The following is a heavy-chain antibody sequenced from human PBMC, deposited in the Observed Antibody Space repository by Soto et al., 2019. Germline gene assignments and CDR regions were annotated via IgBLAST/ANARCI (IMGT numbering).Heavy chain of an antibody. CDR1: GGSISSGGYY. Sequence: PSETLSLTCTVSGGSISSGGYYWSWIRQHPGKGLEWIGYIYYSGSTYYNPSLKSRVTISVDTSKNQISLKLSSVTAADTAVYYCARGVGYCISTSCYGRGWFDCWGQGNLVTFS. D-gene: IGHD2-2*01. CDR2: IYYSGST. CDR3: ARGVGYCISTSCYGRGWFDC. V-gene: IGHV4-31*03. J-gene: IGHJ5*01.